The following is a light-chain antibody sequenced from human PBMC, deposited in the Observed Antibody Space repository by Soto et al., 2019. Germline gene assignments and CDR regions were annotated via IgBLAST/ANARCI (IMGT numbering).Light chain of an antibody. V-gene: IGKV3-15*01. CDR2: GTS. Sequence: IVMTQSPAILSVSPGERATLSCRASQSVGRSLAWYQQKPGQAPRLLIYGTSARATGIPATFSGSGSGTEFTLTISSLQSEDFAIYYCQQYDNWPSVTFGGGTKVDI. CDR1: QSVGRS. CDR3: QQYDNWPSVT. J-gene: IGKJ4*01.